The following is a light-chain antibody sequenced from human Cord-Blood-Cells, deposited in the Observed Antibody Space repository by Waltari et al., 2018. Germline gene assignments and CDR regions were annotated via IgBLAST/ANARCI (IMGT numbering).Light chain of an antibody. J-gene: IGLJ2*01. CDR1: RSDVGSYNL. V-gene: IGLV2-23*03. Sequence: QSALTQPASVSGSPGQSLTISCTGTRSDVGSYNLVSWYQRHPGKAPKLMIYEGSKRPSGVSNRFSGSKSGNTASLTISELQAEDEADYYCCSYAGSSTFVVFGGGTKLTVL. CDR2: EGS. CDR3: CSYAGSSTFVV.